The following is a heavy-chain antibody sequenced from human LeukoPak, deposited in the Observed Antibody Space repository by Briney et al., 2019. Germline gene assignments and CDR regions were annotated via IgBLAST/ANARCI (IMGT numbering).Heavy chain of an antibody. CDR3: ARDESDYVWGSYGYYYYYMDV. D-gene: IGHD3-16*01. CDR1: GFTFSSYW. V-gene: IGHV3-74*01. Sequence: GGSLRLSCAASGFTFSSYWMHWVRQAPGKGLVGVSRINNDGRSTNYADSVKGRFTISRDNAKNFLYLQMNSLRAEDTALYYCARDESDYVWGSYGYYYYYMDVWGKGTTVTISS. CDR2: INNDGRST. J-gene: IGHJ6*03.